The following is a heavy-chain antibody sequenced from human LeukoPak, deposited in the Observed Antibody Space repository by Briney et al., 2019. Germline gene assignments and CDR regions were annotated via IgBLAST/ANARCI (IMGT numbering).Heavy chain of an antibody. V-gene: IGHV3-49*03. CDR3: TRDSEAARYDFWSGYLIDY. Sequence: PGGFLRLSCTASGFTFGDYAMSWFRQAPGKGLEWVGFIRSKAYGGTTEYAASVKGRFTISRDDSKSIAYLQMNSLKTEDTAVYYCTRDSEAARYDFWSGYLIDYWGQGTLVTVSS. CDR1: GFTFGDYA. J-gene: IGHJ4*02. CDR2: IRSKAYGGTT. D-gene: IGHD3-3*01.